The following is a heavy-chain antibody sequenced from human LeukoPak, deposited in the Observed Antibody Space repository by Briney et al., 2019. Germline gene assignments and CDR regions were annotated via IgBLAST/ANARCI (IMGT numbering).Heavy chain of an antibody. J-gene: IGHJ4*02. CDR1: GFTFDDYG. D-gene: IGHD3-22*01. CDR2: INWNGGST. V-gene: IGHV3-20*04. CDR3: ARESDNYDSSGYYPLPFDY. Sequence: PGGSLRLSCAASGFTFDDYGMSWVRQAPGKGLEWVSGINWNGGSTGYADSVKGRFTISRDNAKNSLYLQMNSLRAEDTAVYYCARESDNYDSSGYYPLPFDYWGQGTLVTVSS.